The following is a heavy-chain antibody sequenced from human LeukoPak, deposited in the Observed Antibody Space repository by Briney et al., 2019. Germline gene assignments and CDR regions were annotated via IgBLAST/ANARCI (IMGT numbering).Heavy chain of an antibody. CDR1: GGSISSPNW. J-gene: IGHJ4*02. CDR3: ASRRDSGPY. D-gene: IGHD4-17*01. V-gene: IGHV4-4*02. CDR2: VYHTGST. Sequence: SETLSLTCAVSGGSISSPNWWTWVRQPPGKGLEWIGKVYHTGSTNYNPSLKSRVTISVDKSNNQFSLKLTSVTAADTAVYYCASRRDSGPYWGQGTLVTVSS.